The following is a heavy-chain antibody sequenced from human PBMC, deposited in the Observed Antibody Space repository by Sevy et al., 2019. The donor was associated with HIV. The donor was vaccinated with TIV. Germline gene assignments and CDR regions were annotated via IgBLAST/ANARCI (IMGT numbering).Heavy chain of an antibody. Sequence: GGPLRLSCAASGFTVSSNYMSWVRQAPGKGLEWVSVIYSGGSTYYADSVKGRFTISRDNSKNTLYLQMNSLRAEDTXXXXXXXXXXXXXXXXXXXXYYYGMDVWGQGTTVTVSS. V-gene: IGHV3-53*01. CDR3: XXXXXXXXXXXXXXXYYYGMDV. CDR1: GFTVSSNY. J-gene: IGHJ6*02. CDR2: IYSGGST.